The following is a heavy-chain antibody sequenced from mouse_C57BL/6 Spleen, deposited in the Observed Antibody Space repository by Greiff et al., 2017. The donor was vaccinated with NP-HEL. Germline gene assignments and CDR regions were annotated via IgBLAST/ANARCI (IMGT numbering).Heavy chain of an antibody. CDR2: IDPETGGT. J-gene: IGHJ3*01. D-gene: IGHD2-2*01. V-gene: IGHV1-15*01. Sequence: VQLQQSGAELVRPGASVTLSCKASGYTFTDYEMHWVKQTPVHGLEWIGAIDPETGGTAYNQKFKGKAILTADKSSSTAYMELRSLTSEDSAVYYCTRSDYGYGFADWGQGTLVTVSA. CDR3: TRSDYGYGFAD. CDR1: GYTFTDYE.